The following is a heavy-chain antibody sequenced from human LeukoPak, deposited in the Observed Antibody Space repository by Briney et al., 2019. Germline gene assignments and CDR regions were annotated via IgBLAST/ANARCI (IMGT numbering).Heavy chain of an antibody. CDR1: GFTFSSYA. CDR3: AKLGSDLSITRIVVVHFDY. J-gene: IGHJ4*02. Sequence: GGSLRLSCAASGFTFSSYAMSWVRQAPGKGLEWVSAISGSGGSTYYADSVKGRFTISRDNSKNTLYLQMNSLRAEDTAVCYCAKLGSDLSITRIVVVHFDYWGQGTLVTVSS. D-gene: IGHD3-22*01. V-gene: IGHV3-23*01. CDR2: ISGSGGST.